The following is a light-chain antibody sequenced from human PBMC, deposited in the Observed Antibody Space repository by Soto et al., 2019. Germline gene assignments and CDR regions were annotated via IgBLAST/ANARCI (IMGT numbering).Light chain of an antibody. CDR2: SNN. CDR1: SSNIGLNT. J-gene: IGLJ2*01. V-gene: IGLV1-44*01. CDR3: SSWDDSLNAV. Sequence: QSVLTQPPPASGTPGQTVTISCSGSSSNIGLNTVNWYQQLPGTAPKLLIYSNNQRPSGVPDRFSGSKSGTSASLAITGLQSEDEAEYYCSSWDDSLNAVFGGGTKLTVL.